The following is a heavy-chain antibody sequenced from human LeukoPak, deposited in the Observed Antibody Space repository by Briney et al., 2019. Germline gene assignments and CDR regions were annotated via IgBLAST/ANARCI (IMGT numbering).Heavy chain of an antibody. J-gene: IGHJ4*02. CDR1: GFIFNKHA. Sequence: GGSLRLSCAASGFIFNKHAMSWVRQAPGKGLEWVANILPDGSEKYYLDSVKGRFTISRDNPTNSLYLQINSLRAEDTALYYCGRLARNAWYAVDYWGQGTLVTVSS. V-gene: IGHV3-7*01. CDR2: ILPDGSEK. CDR3: GRLARNAWYAVDY. D-gene: IGHD6-19*01.